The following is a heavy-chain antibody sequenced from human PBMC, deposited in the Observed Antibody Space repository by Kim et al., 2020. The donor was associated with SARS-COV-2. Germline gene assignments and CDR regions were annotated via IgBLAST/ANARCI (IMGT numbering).Heavy chain of an antibody. V-gene: IGHV3-30*18. CDR1: GFTFSSYG. CDR3: AKVGAPYCSGGSCYSHY. Sequence: GGSLRLSCAASGFTFSSYGMHWVRQAPGKGLEWVAVISYDGSNKYYADSVKGRFTISRDNSKNTLYLQMNSLRAEDTAVYYCAKVGAPYCSGGSCYSHY. J-gene: IGHJ4*01. D-gene: IGHD2-15*01. CDR2: ISYDGSNK.